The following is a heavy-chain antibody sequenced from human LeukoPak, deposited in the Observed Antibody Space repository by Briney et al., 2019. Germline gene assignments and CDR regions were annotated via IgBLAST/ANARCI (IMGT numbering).Heavy chain of an antibody. CDR2: IGGSGYST. D-gene: IGHD3-10*01. V-gene: IGHV3-23*01. CDR3: AKVYGSGSYYPFYYYYYGMDV. J-gene: IGHJ6*02. Sequence: PGGSLRLSCAASGFTFSSYAMSWVRQAPGKGLEWVSAIGGSGYSTYYADSVKGRFTISRDNSKNTLYLQMNSLRAEDTAVYYCAKVYGSGSYYPFYYYYYGMDVWGQGTTVTVSS. CDR1: GFTFSSYA.